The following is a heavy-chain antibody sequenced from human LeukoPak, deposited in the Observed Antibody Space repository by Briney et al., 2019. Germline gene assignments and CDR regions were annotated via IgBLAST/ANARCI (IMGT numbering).Heavy chain of an antibody. CDR2: IGSSNTYI. CDR3: AREMHSYYNDTSGYYPPYDY. J-gene: IGHJ4*02. D-gene: IGHD3-22*01. V-gene: IGHV3-21*01. Sequence: GGSLRLSCAASGFTFSSYSMNWVRQAPGKGLEWVSSIGSSNTYIYYADSVKGRFTISRDNAKNSLYLQMNSLRAEDTAVYFCAREMHSYYNDTSGYYPPYDYWGQGTLVTVSS. CDR1: GFTFSSYS.